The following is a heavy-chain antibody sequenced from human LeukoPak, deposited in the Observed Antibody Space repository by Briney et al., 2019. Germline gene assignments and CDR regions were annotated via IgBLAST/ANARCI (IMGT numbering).Heavy chain of an antibody. J-gene: IGHJ4*02. CDR1: GFTFSNYD. V-gene: IGHV3-13*01. CDR2: IGTAGDI. CDR3: ARRGYYYDSSGYYSYEGRDY. Sequence: PGGSLRLSCAASGFTFSNYDMHWVRQATGKGLEWVSGIGTAGDIYYPGSVKGRFTISRDNAKNSLFLQMNSLRAEDTAVYYCARRGYYYDSSGYYSYEGRDYWGQGTLVTVSA. D-gene: IGHD3-22*01.